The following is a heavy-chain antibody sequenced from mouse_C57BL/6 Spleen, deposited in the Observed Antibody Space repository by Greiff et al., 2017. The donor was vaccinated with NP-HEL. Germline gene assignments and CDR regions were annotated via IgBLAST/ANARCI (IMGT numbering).Heavy chain of an antibody. D-gene: IGHD1-2*01. J-gene: IGHJ4*01. V-gene: IGHV1-4*01. CDR2: INPSSGYT. Sequence: VKVVESGAELARPGASVKMSCKASGYTFTSYTMHWVKQRPGQGLEWIGYINPSSGYTKYNQKFKDKATLTADKSSSTAYMQLSSLTSEDSAVYYCARWGTANYAMDYWGQGTSVTVSS. CDR3: ARWGTANYAMDY. CDR1: GYTFTSYT.